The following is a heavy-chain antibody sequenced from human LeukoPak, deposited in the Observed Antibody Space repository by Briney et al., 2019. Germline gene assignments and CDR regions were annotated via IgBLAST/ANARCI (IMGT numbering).Heavy chain of an antibody. Sequence: GGSLRLSCAASGFTFSSYAMHWVRQAPGKGLEYVSAISSNGGSTYYANSVKGRFTISRDNSKNTLYLQMGSLRSEDTAVYYCARLAQDEGNRRFGELLYLDYWGQGTLVTVSS. V-gene: IGHV3-64*01. CDR2: ISSNGGST. J-gene: IGHJ4*02. CDR3: ARLAQDEGNRRFGELLYLDY. D-gene: IGHD3-10*01. CDR1: GFTFSSYA.